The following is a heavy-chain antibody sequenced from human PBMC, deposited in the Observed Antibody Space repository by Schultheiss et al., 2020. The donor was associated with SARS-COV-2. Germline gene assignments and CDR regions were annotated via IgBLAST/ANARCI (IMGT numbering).Heavy chain of an antibody. V-gene: IGHV4-39*01. J-gene: IGHJ6*03. CDR3: ARGGSYRVYYYYYMDV. D-gene: IGHD1-26*01. Sequence: SETLSLTCTVSGGSISSSSYYWGWIRQPPGKGLEWIGSIYYSGSTYYNPSLKSRVTISVDTSKNQFSLKLSSVTAADTAVYYCARGGSYRVYYYYYMDVWGKGTTVTVSS. CDR1: GGSISSSSYY. CDR2: IYYSGST.